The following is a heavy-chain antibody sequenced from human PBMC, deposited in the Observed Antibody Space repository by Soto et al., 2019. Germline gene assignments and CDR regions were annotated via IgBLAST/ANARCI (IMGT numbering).Heavy chain of an antibody. J-gene: IGHJ4*02. Sequence: PVGSLRLSCAASGFTFSSYSMNWVRQAPGKGLEWVSSISSSSGHIYYADSLKGRFTISRDNAKNSLYLPMNSLRAEDTAVYSCTRHWLATRAFGYWGQGTLVTVSS. CDR2: ISSSSGHI. V-gene: IGHV3-21*01. CDR3: TRHWLATRAFGY. CDR1: GFTFSSYS. D-gene: IGHD1-26*01.